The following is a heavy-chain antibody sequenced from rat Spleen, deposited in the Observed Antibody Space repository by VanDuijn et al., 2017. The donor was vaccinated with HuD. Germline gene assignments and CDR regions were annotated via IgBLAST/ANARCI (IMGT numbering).Heavy chain of an antibody. Sequence: VQLKETGPGLVQPTQTLSLTCTVSGFSLTSDGVHWIRQPPGKGLEWMGIIYYDGSTDYNSAIKSRLSISRDTSKSQVFLKINSLQTDDTAMYYCARDRYNSGYFDYWGQGVMVTVSS. D-gene: IGHD1-5*01. CDR3: ARDRYNSGYFDY. V-gene: IGHV2-17*01. CDR1: GFSLTSDG. CDR2: IYYDGST. J-gene: IGHJ2*01.